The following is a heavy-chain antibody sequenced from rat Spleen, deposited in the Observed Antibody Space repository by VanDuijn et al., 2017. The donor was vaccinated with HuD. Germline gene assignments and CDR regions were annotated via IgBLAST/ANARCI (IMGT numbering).Heavy chain of an antibody. V-gene: IGHV2-1*01. Sequence: QVQLKESGPGLVQPSQTLSLTCTVSGFSLTSNSVHWIRQPPGKGLEWMGGIWGDGNATYNSAVQSRLSINRDTSKSQVFLKMDSLQPEATGTYYCARLGTSPFYFDYWGQGVMVTVSS. J-gene: IGHJ2*01. CDR2: IWGDGNA. CDR1: GFSLTSNS. CDR3: ARLGTSPFYFDY. D-gene: IGHD3-8*01.